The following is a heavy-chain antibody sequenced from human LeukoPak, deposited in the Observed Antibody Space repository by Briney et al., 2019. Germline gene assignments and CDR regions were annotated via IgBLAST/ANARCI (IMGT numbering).Heavy chain of an antibody. D-gene: IGHD2-8*02. CDR3: AKVKTITGVAY. Sequence: GGSLRLSCAASGFTFSSYAMSWVRQAPGKGLEWVPAISGSGGSTYYADSVKGRFTISRDNSKNTLYLQMNSLRAEDTAVYYCAKVKTITGVAYWGQGTLVTVSS. V-gene: IGHV3-23*01. CDR1: GFTFSSYA. CDR2: ISGSGGST. J-gene: IGHJ4*02.